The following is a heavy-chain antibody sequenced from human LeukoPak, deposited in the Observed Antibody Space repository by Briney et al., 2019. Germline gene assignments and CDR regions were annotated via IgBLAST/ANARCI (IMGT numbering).Heavy chain of an antibody. D-gene: IGHD1-26*01. CDR3: ARDVDRYSGSYGSSVAFDI. CDR1: GFTFSDYY. CDR2: ISSSGSTI. Sequence: GGSLILSCAASGFTFSDYYMSWIRQAPGKGLEWVSYISSSGSTIYYADSVKGRFTISRDNAKNSLYLQMNSLRAEDTAVYYCARDVDRYSGSYGSSVAFDIWGQGTMVTVSS. J-gene: IGHJ3*02. V-gene: IGHV3-11*04.